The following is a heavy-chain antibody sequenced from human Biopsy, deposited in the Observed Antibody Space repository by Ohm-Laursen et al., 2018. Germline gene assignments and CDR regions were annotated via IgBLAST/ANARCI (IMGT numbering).Heavy chain of an antibody. D-gene: IGHD6-19*01. J-gene: IGHJ6*02. CDR3: GRVWLWRGYGMDV. CDR1: GGSMSDHY. V-gene: IGHV4-59*11. Sequence: SDTLSLTCTVSGGSMSDHYWSWLRQTPGKGLEWLGYIYYTGKTTYNPSLESRITISVDTSKNKFSLQLDSMTAADTAVYYCGRVWLWRGYGMDVWAKGPRSPSP. CDR2: IYYTGKT.